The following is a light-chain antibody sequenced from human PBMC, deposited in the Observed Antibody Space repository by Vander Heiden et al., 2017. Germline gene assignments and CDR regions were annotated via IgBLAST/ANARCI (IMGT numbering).Light chain of an antibody. CDR1: QSLNNN. V-gene: IGKV3-15*01. J-gene: IGKJ1*01. Sequence: ELVMTQSPVTLSVSPGERATLSCRASQSLNNNLAWYQQKPGQAPRLLIYGASTRATGIPARCSVSGSGTDFTLTISSLQSEDFAVYYCLQYNNWPPWTFGQGTKVEIK. CDR2: GAS. CDR3: LQYNNWPPWT.